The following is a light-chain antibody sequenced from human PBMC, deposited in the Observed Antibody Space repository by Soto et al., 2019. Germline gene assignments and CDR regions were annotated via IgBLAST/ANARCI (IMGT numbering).Light chain of an antibody. CDR1: SSDVGGYDF. Sequence: QSALTQPASVSGSPGQSITISCTGTSSDVGGYDFVSWYQHHPGKAPKLMIYEVRTRPSGVSDRFSGSKSGNTASLTISGIQAEDEADYYCSSYTSDWGVFGTGTKLTVL. V-gene: IGLV2-14*01. J-gene: IGLJ1*01. CDR2: EVR. CDR3: SSYTSDWGV.